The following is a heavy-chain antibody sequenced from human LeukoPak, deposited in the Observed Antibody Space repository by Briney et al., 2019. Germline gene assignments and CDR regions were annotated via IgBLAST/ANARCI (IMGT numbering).Heavy chain of an antibody. D-gene: IGHD6-19*01. CDR1: GDSINGHY. CDR2: IHYKGST. J-gene: IGHJ4*02. CDR3: ARRDTGWNYCDY. Sequence: AETLSLTCTISGDSINGHYWSWIRQPPGKRLEWIGDIHYKGSTNYNLSLKSRVTISVDTSKNHLSLNLTSVLAADTAIYYCARRDTGWNYCDYWGQGILVTVSS. V-gene: IGHV4-59*08.